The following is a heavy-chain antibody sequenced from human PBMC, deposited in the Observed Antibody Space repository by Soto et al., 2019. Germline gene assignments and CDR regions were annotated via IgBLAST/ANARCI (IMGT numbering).Heavy chain of an antibody. Sequence: QLQLQESGSGLVKPSQTLSLTCAVSGGSISSGGYSWSWIRQPPGKGLEWIGYIYHSGSTYYNPALKSRVTISVDRSENKFSLKLSSVTAADTAVYYCARVVAALSLYWFDPWGQGTLVTVSS. CDR3: ARVVAALSLYWFDP. V-gene: IGHV4-30-2*01. J-gene: IGHJ5*02. CDR1: GGSISSGGYS. D-gene: IGHD2-15*01. CDR2: IYHSGST.